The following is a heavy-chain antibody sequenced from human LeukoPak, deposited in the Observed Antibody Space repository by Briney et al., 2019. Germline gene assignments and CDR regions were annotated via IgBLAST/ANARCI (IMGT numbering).Heavy chain of an antibody. D-gene: IGHD3-16*01. V-gene: IGHV4-59*01. Sequence: SETLSLTCTVSGGSISSYYWSWIRQPPGKGLEWIGYIYYSGSTNYNPSLKSRVTISVDTSKNQSSLKLSSVTAADTAVYYCARALSTPGGLIAFDIWGQGTMVTVSS. CDR1: GGSISSYY. CDR2: IYYSGST. CDR3: ARALSTPGGLIAFDI. J-gene: IGHJ3*02.